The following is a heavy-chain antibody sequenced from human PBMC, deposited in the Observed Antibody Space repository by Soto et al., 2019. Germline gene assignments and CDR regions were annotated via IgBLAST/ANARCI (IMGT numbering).Heavy chain of an antibody. D-gene: IGHD3-3*01. CDR3: AKGRGIFGVVTPFDS. J-gene: IGHJ4*02. CDR2: INHTGST. V-gene: IGHV4-34*01. CDR1: GGSFSDYY. Sequence: SETLSLTCAVNGGSFSDYYWSWIRQSPGKGLEWIGEINHTGSTKYNPSLKSRVTISVDTSKSQFSLRLSSVNAADAAVYYCAKGRGIFGVVTPFDSWGQGTLVTVSS.